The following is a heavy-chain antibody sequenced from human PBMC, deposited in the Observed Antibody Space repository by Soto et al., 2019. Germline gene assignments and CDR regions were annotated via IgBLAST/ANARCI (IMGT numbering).Heavy chain of an antibody. Sequence: GGSLRLSCAASGFTFSSYAMSWVRQAPGKGLEWVSAISGSGGSTNYADSVKGRFTISRDNAKNSLYLQMNSLRAEDTAVYYWARDNDYVSPFDYWGQGTLVTVSS. D-gene: IGHD3-16*01. CDR3: ARDNDYVSPFDY. CDR1: GFTFSSYA. V-gene: IGHV3-23*01. J-gene: IGHJ4*02. CDR2: ISGSGGST.